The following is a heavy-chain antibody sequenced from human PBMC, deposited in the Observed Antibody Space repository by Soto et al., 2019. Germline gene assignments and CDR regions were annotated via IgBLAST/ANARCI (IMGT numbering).Heavy chain of an antibody. V-gene: IGHV3-73*01. CDR2: IRSKANSYAT. D-gene: IGHD3-22*01. J-gene: IGHJ6*02. CDR1: GFTFSGSA. Sequence: EVQLVESGGGLVQPGGSLKLSCAASGFTFSGSAMHWVRQASGKGLEWVGRIRSKANSYATAYAASVKGRFTISRGDSKNTAYLQMNSLKTEDTAVYYCTRPFPNSSGYYHYYGMDVWGQGTTVTVSS. CDR3: TRPFPNSSGYYHYYGMDV.